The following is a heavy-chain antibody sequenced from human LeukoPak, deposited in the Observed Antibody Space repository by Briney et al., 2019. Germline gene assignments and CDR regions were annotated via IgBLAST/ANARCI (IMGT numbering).Heavy chain of an antibody. CDR1: GGSFSGYY. J-gene: IGHJ4*02. CDR2: INHSGST. V-gene: IGHV4-34*01. CDR3: AIECGGDCPDDY. D-gene: IGHD2-21*02. Sequence: SETLSLTCAVYGGSFSGYYWSWIRQPPGKGLEWIGEINHSGSTYYNPSLKSRVTISVDTSKNQFSLKLSSVTAADTAVYYCAIECGGDCPDDYWGQGTLVTVSS.